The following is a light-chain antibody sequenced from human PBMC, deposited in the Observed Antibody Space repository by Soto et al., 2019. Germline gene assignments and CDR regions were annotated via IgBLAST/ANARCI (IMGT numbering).Light chain of an antibody. J-gene: IGKJ2*01. CDR3: QQSYSGYT. CDR1: QSISTY. Sequence: DIQMTQSPSSLSASVGDRVTITCRASQSISTYLNWYQQKPGRAPNLLIYAASSLQSGVPSRFSGSGSGTDFTLTISSLQPEDFATYYCQQSYSGYTFGQGTKLEIK. CDR2: AAS. V-gene: IGKV1-39*01.